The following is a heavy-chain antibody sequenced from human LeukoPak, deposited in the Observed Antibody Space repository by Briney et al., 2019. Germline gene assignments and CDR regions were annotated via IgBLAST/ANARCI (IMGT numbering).Heavy chain of an antibody. D-gene: IGHD5-24*01. CDR3: ARFLSKMATNYFDY. Sequence: SETLSLTCTVSGGSISSSSYYWGWLRQPPGTGLEWIGNIYYSGNTYYNPSLKSRVTISVDTSKNQFSLKLSSVTAADTAVYYCARFLSKMATNYFDYWGQGTLVTVSS. CDR2: IYYSGNT. J-gene: IGHJ4*02. CDR1: GGSISSSSYY. V-gene: IGHV4-39*07.